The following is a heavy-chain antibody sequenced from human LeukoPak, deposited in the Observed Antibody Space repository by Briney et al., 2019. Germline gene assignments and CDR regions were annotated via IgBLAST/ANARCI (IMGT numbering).Heavy chain of an antibody. D-gene: IGHD5-18*01. CDR3: ARHGTIQLWNWFDP. J-gene: IGHJ5*02. CDR1: GYNFTNYW. CDR2: IYPGDSDT. Sequence: GESLKISCKGSGYNFTNYWIGWVRQMPGKGLEWMGIIYPGDSDTRYSPSFQGQVTISADESISTAYLQWSSLQASDSAMYYCARHGTIQLWNWFDPWGQGTLVTVSS. V-gene: IGHV5-51*01.